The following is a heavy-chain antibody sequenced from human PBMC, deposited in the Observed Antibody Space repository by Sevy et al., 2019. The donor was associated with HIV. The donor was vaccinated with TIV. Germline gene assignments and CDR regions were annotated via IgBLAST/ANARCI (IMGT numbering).Heavy chain of an antibody. CDR3: AREGSPYDTYYYYYGMDV. CDR2: IKQDGSEK. J-gene: IGHJ6*04. V-gene: IGHV3-7*01. CDR1: GFTFNSYW. D-gene: IGHD5-12*01. Sequence: GGSLRLSCAASGFTFNSYWMSWVRQAPGKGLEWVANIKQDGSEKYYVDSVKGRFTISRDNSQNSLFLQMNTLRAEDTAVYYCAREGSPYDTYYYYYGMDVWGEGTTVTVSS.